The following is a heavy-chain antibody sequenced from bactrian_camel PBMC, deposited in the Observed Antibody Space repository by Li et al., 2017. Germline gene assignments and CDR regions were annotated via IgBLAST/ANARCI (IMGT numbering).Heavy chain of an antibody. D-gene: IGHD2*01. V-gene: IGHV3S53*01. J-gene: IGHJ7*01. Sequence: VQLVESGGASVQAGESLRLSCKITGDPYSSNRRAWFRQFPGKEREEVARTHVDGSTTYVESVKGRFTATKDNAKNTLFLQMNSLSPADTAMYYCAATQAATWYQCKGGVFSAPSIGMDYWGKGTQVTVS. CDR1: GDPYSSNR. CDR2: THVDGST.